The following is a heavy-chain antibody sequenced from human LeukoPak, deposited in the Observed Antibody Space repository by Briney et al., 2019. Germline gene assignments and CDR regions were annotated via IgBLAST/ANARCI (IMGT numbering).Heavy chain of an antibody. J-gene: IGHJ4*02. V-gene: IGHV3-74*01. D-gene: IGHD5-24*01. Sequence: PGGSLRLSCAASGFIFSSYWMHWVRHAPGKGLAWVSRINTDGSSTSYADSVKGRFTISRDNAKNSLYLQMNSLRAEDTAVYYCARTKEMASISYFDSWGQGTLVTVSS. CDR2: INTDGSST. CDR1: GFIFSSYW. CDR3: ARTKEMASISYFDS.